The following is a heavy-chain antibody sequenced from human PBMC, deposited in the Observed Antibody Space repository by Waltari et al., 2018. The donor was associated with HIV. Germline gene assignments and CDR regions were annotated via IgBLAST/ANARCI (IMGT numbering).Heavy chain of an antibody. CDR3: ARHSGSMGGAFDV. CDR2: LYHSGST. D-gene: IGHD3-10*01. Sequence: QLQLQESGPGLAKPSETLSLTCTVSGGSVTNSYWSWIRQPPGKGLEWIGYLYHSGSTNYNPSLKSRVTTSVDTSKNRFSLNLTSVTAADTAVYYCARHSGSMGGAFDVWGQGTMVTVSS. CDR1: GGSVTNSY. V-gene: IGHV4-59*08. J-gene: IGHJ3*01.